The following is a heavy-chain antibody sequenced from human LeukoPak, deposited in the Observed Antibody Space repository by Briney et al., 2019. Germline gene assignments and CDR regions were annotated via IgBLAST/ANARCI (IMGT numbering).Heavy chain of an antibody. CDR3: ASDYGNPDVVDY. Sequence: GGSLRLSCAASGFSISNYWMNWVRQTPGKGGEWVAAVSYDGTKKYYADSVKGRFTISRDSSKNTLYLQMNSLGVEDTAVYYCASDYGNPDVVDYWGQGTLVTVSS. CDR1: GFSISNYW. CDR2: VSYDGTKK. D-gene: IGHD4-11*01. V-gene: IGHV3-30-3*01. J-gene: IGHJ4*02.